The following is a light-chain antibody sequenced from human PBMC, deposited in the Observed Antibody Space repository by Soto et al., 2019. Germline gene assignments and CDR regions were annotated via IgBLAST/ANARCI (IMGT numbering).Light chain of an antibody. CDR3: QQYSYWSLT. J-gene: IGKJ4*01. CDR2: SAS. Sequence: EIVMTQSPATLSVSPGERATHSCRASQSVSSNLTWYQQKPGQAPRLLIYSASTRATGISARFSGSGSGTEFTVTISSLQSEDFAVYSCQQYSYWSLTFDGGTKVDIK. V-gene: IGKV3-15*01. CDR1: QSVSSN.